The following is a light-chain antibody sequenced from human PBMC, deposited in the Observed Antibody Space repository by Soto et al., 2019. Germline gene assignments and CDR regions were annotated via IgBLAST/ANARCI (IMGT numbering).Light chain of an antibody. J-gene: IGKJ4*01. CDR3: QQYYSTHALT. Sequence: DTVMTQSPDSLAVSLGERATINWKSSQSVLYSSNNKNYLAWYQQKPGQPPKLLIYWASTRESGVPDRFSGSGSGTDFTLTISSLQAEDVAVYYCQQYYSTHALTFGGGTKVEIK. V-gene: IGKV4-1*01. CDR1: QSVLYSSNNKNY. CDR2: WAS.